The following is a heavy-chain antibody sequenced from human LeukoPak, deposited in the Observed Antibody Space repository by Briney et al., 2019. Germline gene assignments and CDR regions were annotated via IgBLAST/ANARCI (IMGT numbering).Heavy chain of an antibody. CDR2: IIPIFGTA. V-gene: IGHV1-69*01. J-gene: IGHJ3*02. Sequence: SVKVSCKASGGTFSSYAISWVRQAPGQGLEWMGEIIPIFGTANYAQKFQGRVTITADESTSTAYMELSSLRSEDTAVYYCARDLLIVGATTRAFDIWGQGTMVTVSS. CDR3: ARDLLIVGATTRAFDI. D-gene: IGHD1-26*01. CDR1: GGTFSSYA.